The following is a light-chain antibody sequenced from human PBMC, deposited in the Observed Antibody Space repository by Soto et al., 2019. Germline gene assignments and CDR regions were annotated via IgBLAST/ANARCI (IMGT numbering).Light chain of an antibody. CDR1: QTVSSSY. Sequence: VFTQSPGTLSLSTGERATLSCRASQTVSSSYLAWYQQKPGQAPRLLIYGASSRATGVPDRFSGSGSGTDFTLTISRLEPEDFAVYYCQQYGNSPWTFGPGTKVDIK. CDR3: QQYGNSPWT. J-gene: IGKJ1*01. V-gene: IGKV3-20*01. CDR2: GAS.